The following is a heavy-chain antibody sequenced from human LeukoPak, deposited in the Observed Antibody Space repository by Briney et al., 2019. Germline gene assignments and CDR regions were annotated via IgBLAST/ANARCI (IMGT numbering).Heavy chain of an antibody. D-gene: IGHD2-2*01. V-gene: IGHV3-7*01. CDR2: IKQDGSEK. J-gene: IGHJ3*02. Sequence: GGSLRLSCAASGFTFSSYWMTWVRQAPGKGLEWVAHIKQDGSEKYYVDSVKGRFTISRDNAKNSLYLQMNSLRAEDTAVYYCAKDGECRSSSCYTDAFDIWGQGTMVTVSS. CDR1: GFTFSSYW. CDR3: AKDGECRSSSCYTDAFDI.